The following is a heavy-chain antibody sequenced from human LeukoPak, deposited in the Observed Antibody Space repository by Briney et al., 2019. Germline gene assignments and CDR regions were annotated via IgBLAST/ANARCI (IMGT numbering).Heavy chain of an antibody. D-gene: IGHD4-23*01. V-gene: IGHV3-53*01. CDR1: GFTVSSNY. CDR2: IYSGGST. J-gene: IGHJ5*02. Sequence: QTGGSLRLSCAASGFTVSSNYMSWVRQAPGKGLEWVSVIYSGGSTYYADSVKGRFTISRDNSKNTLYLQMNSLRAEDTAVYYCARVGGGNSGSNWFAPGAQGPLVTVSS. CDR3: ARVGGGNSGSNWFAP.